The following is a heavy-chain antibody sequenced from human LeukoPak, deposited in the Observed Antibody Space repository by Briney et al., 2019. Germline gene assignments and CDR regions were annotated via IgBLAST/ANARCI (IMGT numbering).Heavy chain of an antibody. CDR2: IYSGGST. V-gene: IGHV3-53*01. Sequence: GSLRLSCAASGFTVSSNYMSWVRQAPGKGLEWVSVIYSGGSTYYADSVKGRFTISRDNSKNTLYLQMNSLRAEDTAVYYCARAKGSGSFQVDYWGQGTLVTVSS. D-gene: IGHD3-10*01. J-gene: IGHJ4*02. CDR3: ARAKGSGSFQVDY. CDR1: GFTVSSNY.